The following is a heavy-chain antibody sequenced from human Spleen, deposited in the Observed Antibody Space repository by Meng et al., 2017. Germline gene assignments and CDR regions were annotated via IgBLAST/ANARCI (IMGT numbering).Heavy chain of an antibody. CDR3: SGHVDY. V-gene: IGHV3-72*01. CDR1: GFTFSDQY. CDR2: IGNNANSYTT. Sequence: GESLKISCAASGFTFSDQYMDWVRQAPGKGLEWVGRIGNNANSYTTQYAASVKGRFFISRDDSENTFYLQMNSLKTEDTAVYYCSGHVDYWGHGTLVTVSS. J-gene: IGHJ4*01.